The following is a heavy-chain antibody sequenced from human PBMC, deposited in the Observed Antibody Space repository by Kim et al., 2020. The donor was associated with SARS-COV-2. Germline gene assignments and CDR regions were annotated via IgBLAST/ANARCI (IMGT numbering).Heavy chain of an antibody. J-gene: IGHJ5*02. CDR3: ARHTNCAYSWFDP. D-gene: IGHD1-1*01. V-gene: IGHV3-48*01. CDR2: ISFTNTI. Sequence: GGSLRLSCTASGFDFRNYSMSWVRQAPGKGLEWISYISFTNTIYYADSVQGRFTISRDNAKNSLVLHMNSLKADDTAVYYCARHTNCAYSWFDPWGQGTLLTVSS. CDR1: GFDFRNYS.